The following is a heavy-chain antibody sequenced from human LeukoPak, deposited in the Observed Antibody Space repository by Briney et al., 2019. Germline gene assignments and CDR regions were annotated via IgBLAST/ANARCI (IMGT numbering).Heavy chain of an antibody. CDR3: AREVAVSSTKRFDH. V-gene: IGHV1-2*02. CDR1: GNTFTDSY. J-gene: IGHJ4*02. D-gene: IGHD5/OR15-5a*01. CDR2: INTDSGVT. Sequence: GASVKVSCKASGNTFTDSYMHWVRQAPGQGLEWMGWINTDSGVTNYAQKFQGRVTMTRDTSITTVYMELSGLGSDDSALYYCAREVAVSSTKRFDHWGQGTLVTVSS.